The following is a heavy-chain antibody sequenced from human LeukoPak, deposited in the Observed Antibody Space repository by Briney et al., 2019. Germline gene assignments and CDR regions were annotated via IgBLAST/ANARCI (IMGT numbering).Heavy chain of an antibody. J-gene: IGHJ3*02. Sequence: ASVKVSCKASGYTFTGYYMHWVRQAPGQGLEWMGWINPNSGGTNYAQKFQGRVTMTRDTSISTAYMELSRLRSDDTAVYYCARRPTAYCGGDCYSWAFDIWGQGTMVAVSS. CDR2: INPNSGGT. D-gene: IGHD2-21*02. CDR3: ARRPTAYCGGDCYSWAFDI. CDR1: GYTFTGYY. V-gene: IGHV1-2*02.